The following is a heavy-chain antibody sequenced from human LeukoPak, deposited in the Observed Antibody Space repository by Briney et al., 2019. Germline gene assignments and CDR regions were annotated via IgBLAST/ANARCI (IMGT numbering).Heavy chain of an antibody. CDR2: ISYDGSNK. V-gene: IGHV3-30-3*01. J-gene: IGHJ4*02. Sequence: AGGSLRLSCAASGFTFSSYAMHWVRQAPGKGLEWVAVISYDGSNKYYADSVKGRFTISRDNSKNTLYLQMNSLRAEDTAVYYCAKAMDIVVVVAALDYWGQGTLVTVSS. CDR1: GFTFSSYA. CDR3: AKAMDIVVVVAALDY. D-gene: IGHD2-15*01.